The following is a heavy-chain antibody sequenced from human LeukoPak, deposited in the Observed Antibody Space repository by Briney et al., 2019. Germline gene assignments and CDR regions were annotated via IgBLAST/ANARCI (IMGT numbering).Heavy chain of an antibody. CDR3: SKAPDSSGFPSYFEC. Sequence: GGPLRLSCAVSGFTFRTSAMPWVRQAPGKGLDWVSSLSVSAVSSYYADSVKGRFTISRDNAKNTLYLQMKSRSAEDTATYYCSKAPDSSGFPSYFECWGEGTLVAV. CDR2: LSVSAVSS. D-gene: IGHD3-22*01. CDR1: GFTFRTSA. V-gene: IGHV3-23*01. J-gene: IGHJ4*02.